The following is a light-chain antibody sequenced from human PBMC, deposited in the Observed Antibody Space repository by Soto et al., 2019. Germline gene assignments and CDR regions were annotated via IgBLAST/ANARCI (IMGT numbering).Light chain of an antibody. CDR3: ATWDSRLRALL. V-gene: IGLV2-14*02. J-gene: IGLJ2*01. CDR2: EGS. Sequence: QSALTQPASVSGSPGQSITISCTGTSSDVGSYNLVSWYQQHPGKAPKLMIYEGSKRPSGVSNRFSGSKSGTSATLGITGLQAGDEGDYYCATWDSRLRALLFGGGTQLTVL. CDR1: SSDVGSYNL.